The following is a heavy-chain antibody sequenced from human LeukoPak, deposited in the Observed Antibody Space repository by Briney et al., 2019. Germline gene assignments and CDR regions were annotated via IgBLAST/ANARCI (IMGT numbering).Heavy chain of an antibody. D-gene: IGHD3-3*01. V-gene: IGHV3-23*01. CDR1: GFTVSSNY. Sequence: GGSLRLSCAASGFTVSSNYMSSVRQAPGKGREWVSSISGSGDNTYYADTVKGRFAVSRDNSKSTLYLHLNSLRAKDTALYYFAKVIRDTSGYYGWLDPWGQGTLVTVSS. J-gene: IGHJ5*02. CDR3: AKVIRDTSGYYGWLDP. CDR2: ISGSGDNT.